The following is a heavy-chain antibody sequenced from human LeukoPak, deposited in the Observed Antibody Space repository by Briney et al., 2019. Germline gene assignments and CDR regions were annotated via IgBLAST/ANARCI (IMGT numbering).Heavy chain of an antibody. Sequence: GGSLRLSCAASGFTFSNAWMSWVRQAPGKGLEWLGHVKSKTDGGTTDYAAPAKGRFTISRDDSKNTLYLQMNSLKTEDTAIYYCTTGGHYFGSWGQGTLVTVSS. CDR3: TTGGHYFGS. V-gene: IGHV3-15*01. CDR2: VKSKTDGGTT. J-gene: IGHJ4*02. CDR1: GFTFSNAW.